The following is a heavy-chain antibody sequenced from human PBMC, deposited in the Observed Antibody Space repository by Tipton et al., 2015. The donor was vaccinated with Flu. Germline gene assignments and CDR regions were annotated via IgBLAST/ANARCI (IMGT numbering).Heavy chain of an antibody. Sequence: SLRLSYAASGFMFDDYAMHWVRQAPGKGLEWVANINQDGGETYSVDSVKGRFIISRDNAKNSLDLQMNSLRAEDTAVYHCASLRGSGSYSNYAFDFWGQGTLVTVSS. D-gene: IGHD3-10*01. J-gene: IGHJ3*01. V-gene: IGHV3-7*01. CDR2: INQDGGET. CDR1: GFMFDDYA. CDR3: ASLRGSGSYSNYAFDF.